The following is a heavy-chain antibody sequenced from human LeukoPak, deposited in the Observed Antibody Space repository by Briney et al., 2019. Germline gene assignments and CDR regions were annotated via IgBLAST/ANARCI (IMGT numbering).Heavy chain of an antibody. CDR1: GYTFTDYY. CDR2: VDPEDGET. J-gene: IGHJ4*02. Sequence: VKISCKVSGYTFTDYYMHLVQQAPGKGLEWMGLVDPEDGETIYAEKFQGRVTITADTPTDTAYMELSSLRSEDTAVYYCATGGKSIAAAWDYWGQGTLVTVSS. D-gene: IGHD6-13*01. V-gene: IGHV1-69-2*01. CDR3: ATGGKSIAAAWDY.